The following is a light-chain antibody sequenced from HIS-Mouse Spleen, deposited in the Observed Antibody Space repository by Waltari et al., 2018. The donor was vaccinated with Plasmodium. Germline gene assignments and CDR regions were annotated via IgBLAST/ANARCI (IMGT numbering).Light chain of an antibody. J-gene: IGLJ3*02. CDR3: AAWDDRLNGPV. CDR1: SPNIGNNA. V-gene: IGLV1-36*01. Sequence: QSVLTQPPSVSEAPRQRVPISCSGSSPNIGNNAVNWYQQLPGKAPKLLIYYDDLLPSGVSDRFSGSKSGTSASLAISGLQSEDEADYYCAAWDDRLNGPVFGGGTKLTVL. CDR2: YDD.